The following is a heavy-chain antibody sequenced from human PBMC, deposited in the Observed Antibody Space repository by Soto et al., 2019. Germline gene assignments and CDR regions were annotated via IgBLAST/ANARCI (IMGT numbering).Heavy chain of an antibody. Sequence: PGGSLRLSWAASGFTFSSYPMHWVRQAPGKGLEWVTVISYDGYNKYYADSVKGRFTISRDNSKNTLFLQMNSLRTEDTAVYYCARDRDIAAADYYFDYWGQGTLVTVSS. CDR1: GFTFSSYP. CDR2: ISYDGYNK. J-gene: IGHJ4*02. CDR3: ARDRDIAAADYYFDY. V-gene: IGHV3-30-3*01. D-gene: IGHD6-13*01.